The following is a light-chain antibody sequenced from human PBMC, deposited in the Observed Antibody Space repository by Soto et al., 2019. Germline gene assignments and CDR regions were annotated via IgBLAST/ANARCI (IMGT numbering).Light chain of an antibody. V-gene: IGKV3-11*01. CDR3: QQRSNWPIT. CDR1: QSVSKY. Sequence: IVLTQSPATLSLSPGERDTLSCRTSQSVSKYFAWYQQKPGRAPRLLIYDASSRATGIPARFIGSGSGTDFTLTISSLEPEDFAIYYCQQRSNWPITFGQGTRLEIK. CDR2: DAS. J-gene: IGKJ5*01.